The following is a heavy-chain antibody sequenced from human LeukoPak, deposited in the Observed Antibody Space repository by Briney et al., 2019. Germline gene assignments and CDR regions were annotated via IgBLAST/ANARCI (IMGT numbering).Heavy chain of an antibody. D-gene: IGHD5-12*01. Sequence: RASETLSLTCTVSGGSISSSTYYWGWIRQPPGKGLEWIGNLYYSGSTYCNPSLKSRVTISVDTSKNQFSLKLSSVTAADTAVYYCARQAISGYDPPPFDSWGQGTLVTVSS. CDR2: LYYSGST. CDR1: GGSISSSTYY. V-gene: IGHV4-39*01. CDR3: ARQAISGYDPPPFDS. J-gene: IGHJ4*02.